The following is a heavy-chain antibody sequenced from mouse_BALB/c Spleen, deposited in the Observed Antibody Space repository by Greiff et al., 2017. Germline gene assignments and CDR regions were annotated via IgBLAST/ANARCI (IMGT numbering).Heavy chain of an antibody. CDR3: ARGRYDEDFDY. CDR1: GFTFSSYA. J-gene: IGHJ2*01. Sequence: EVQGVESGGGLVKPGGSLKLSCAASGFTFSSYAMSWVRQSPEKRLEWVAEISSGGSYTYYPDTVTGRFTISRDNAKNTLYLEMSSLRSEDTAMYYCARGRYDEDFDYWGQGTTLTVSS. CDR2: ISSGGSYT. D-gene: IGHD2-14*01. V-gene: IGHV5-9-4*01.